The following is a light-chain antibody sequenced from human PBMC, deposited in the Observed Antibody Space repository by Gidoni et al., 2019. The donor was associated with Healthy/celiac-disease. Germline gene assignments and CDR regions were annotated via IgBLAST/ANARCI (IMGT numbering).Light chain of an antibody. CDR3: LSADSSGTYPWV. J-gene: IGLJ3*02. Sequence: SYELTQPPSVSVSLGQMARITCSGEALPKKKYAYWYQQKPGQFPVLVIYKDSERPSGIPERFSGSSSGTIVTLTISGVQAEDEADYYCLSADSSGTYPWVFAGGTKLTVL. CDR1: ALPKKKY. CDR2: KDS. V-gene: IGLV3-16*01.